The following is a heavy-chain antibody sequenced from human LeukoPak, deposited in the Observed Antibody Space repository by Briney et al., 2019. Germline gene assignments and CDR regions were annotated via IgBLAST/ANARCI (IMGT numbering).Heavy chain of an antibody. V-gene: IGHV3-9*01. J-gene: IGHJ3*02. CDR2: ISWNSGSI. CDR3: AREGTPDAFDI. D-gene: IGHD1-1*01. CDR1: GFTFDDYA. Sequence: QPGRSLRLSCAASGFTFDDYAMHWVRQAPGKGLEWVSGISWNSGSIGYADSVKGRFTISRDNSKNTLYLQMNSLRAEDTAVYYCAREGTPDAFDIWGQGTMVTVSS.